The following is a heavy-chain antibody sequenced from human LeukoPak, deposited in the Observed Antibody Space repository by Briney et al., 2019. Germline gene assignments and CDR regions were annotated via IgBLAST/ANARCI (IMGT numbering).Heavy chain of an antibody. D-gene: IGHD4-17*01. CDR1: GYTFTGYY. Sequence: VSVKVSCKASGYTFTGYYMHWVRQAPGQGLEWMGWINPNSGGTNYAQKFQGRVTMTRDTSISTAYMELSRLRSDDTAVYYCAREGAPYGDYRWFDPWGQGTLVTVSS. J-gene: IGHJ5*02. V-gene: IGHV1-2*02. CDR3: AREGAPYGDYRWFDP. CDR2: INPNSGGT.